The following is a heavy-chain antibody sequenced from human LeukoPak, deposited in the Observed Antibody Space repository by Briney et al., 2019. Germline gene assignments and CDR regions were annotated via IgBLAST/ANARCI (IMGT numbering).Heavy chain of an antibody. Sequence: PGGSLRLSCAASGFTFSSYGMNWVRQAPGKGLEWVAVISYDGSNKYYADSVKGRFTISRDNSKNTLYLQMNSLRAEDTAVYYCAHSSFDFWGQGTLVTVSS. CDR2: ISYDGSNK. CDR1: GFTFSSYG. J-gene: IGHJ4*02. CDR3: AHSSFDF. V-gene: IGHV3-30*19.